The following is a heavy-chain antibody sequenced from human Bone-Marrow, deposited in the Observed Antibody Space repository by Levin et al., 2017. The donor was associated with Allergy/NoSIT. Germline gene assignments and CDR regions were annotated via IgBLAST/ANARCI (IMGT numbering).Heavy chain of an antibody. J-gene: IGHJ3*02. Sequence: GGSLRLSCAASGFIFSDYSMTWVRQAPGQGLEWVSTISRSGGTAYYSDSVEGRFVISRDDSNNIVYQQMNSLRAEGTAVYDCAKAALGSSIWLGNAFDIRGQGTMVTVSS. D-gene: IGHD2-2*01. V-gene: IGHV3-23*01. CDR2: ISRSGGTA. CDR3: AKAALGSSIWLGNAFDI. CDR1: GFIFSDYS.